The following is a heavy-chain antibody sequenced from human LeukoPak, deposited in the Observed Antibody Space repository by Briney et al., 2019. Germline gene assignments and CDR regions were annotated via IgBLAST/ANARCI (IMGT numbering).Heavy chain of an antibody. CDR1: GFTFRNHW. CDR3: VSLVVTADLAFDI. Sequence: GGSLRLSCAASGFTFRNHWMHWVRQAPGKGLVWVSRVDGDGSGASYADFVRGRFTISRDNAKDTLYLQMNSLRAEDTAVYYCVSLVVTADLAFDIWGQGTMVTVSS. D-gene: IGHD2-21*02. J-gene: IGHJ3*02. CDR2: VDGDGSGA. V-gene: IGHV3-74*01.